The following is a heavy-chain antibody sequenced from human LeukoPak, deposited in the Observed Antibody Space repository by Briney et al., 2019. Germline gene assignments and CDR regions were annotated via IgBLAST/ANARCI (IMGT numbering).Heavy chain of an antibody. V-gene: IGHV3-64D*06. Sequence: GGSLRLSCSASGFTFSSYAMHWVRQAPGKGLEYVSAISSNGGSTYYADSGKGRFTISRDNSKNTLYLQMSSLRAEDTAVYYCVKGYVGPVVVVAAIFWGQGTLVTVSS. D-gene: IGHD2-15*01. CDR1: GFTFSSYA. CDR2: ISSNGGST. J-gene: IGHJ4*02. CDR3: VKGYVGPVVVVAAIF.